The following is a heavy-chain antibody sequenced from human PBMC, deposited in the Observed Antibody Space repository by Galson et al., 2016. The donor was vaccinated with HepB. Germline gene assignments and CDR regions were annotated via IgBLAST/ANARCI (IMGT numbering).Heavy chain of an antibody. CDR1: GGTFSRYA. CDR3: AREGHCAGYRCFRFDY. Sequence: SVKVSCKVYGGTFSRYAISWLRQAPGQGLEWMGGIIPFVGTPPYGQKFQGRVRIFADESTTTAYMELTGLRVDDTAVYYCAREGHCAGYRCFRFDYWGQGTLVTVSS. D-gene: IGHD2-15*01. J-gene: IGHJ4*02. CDR2: IIPFVGTP. V-gene: IGHV1-69*13.